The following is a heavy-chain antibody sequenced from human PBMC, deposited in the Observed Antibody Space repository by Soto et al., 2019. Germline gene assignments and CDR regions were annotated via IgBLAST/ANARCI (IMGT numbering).Heavy chain of an antibody. CDR2: ISAYNGNT. CDR3: ARDGSGLPTSSQNWFDP. V-gene: IGHV1-18*01. D-gene: IGHD6-19*01. CDR1: CSSLTNNC. Sequence: ASVKGPPNASCSSLTNNCLSRVRPAPGQRLEWMGWISAYNGNTNYAQKLQGRVTMTTDTSTSTAYMELRSLRSDDTAVYYCARDGSGLPTSSQNWFDPWGQGNLVTVS. J-gene: IGHJ5*02.